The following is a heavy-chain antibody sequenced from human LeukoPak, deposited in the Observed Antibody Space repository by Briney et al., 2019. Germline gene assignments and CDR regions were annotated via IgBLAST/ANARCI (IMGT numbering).Heavy chain of an antibody. Sequence: LETLWLTLTVSGGAIGRGGYYWSWIRQHKEKGLEWIGYIYYSGSTYYNPSLKSRVTISVDTSKNQFSLKLSSVTAADTAVYYWARGGDYRSASDIWGQGTMVTVSS. D-gene: IGHD4-17*01. CDR3: ARGGDYRSASDI. CDR2: IYYSGST. J-gene: IGHJ3*02. CDR1: GGAIGRGGYY. V-gene: IGHV4-31*03.